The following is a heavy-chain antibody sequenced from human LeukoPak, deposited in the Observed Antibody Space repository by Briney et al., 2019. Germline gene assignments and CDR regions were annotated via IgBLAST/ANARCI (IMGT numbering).Heavy chain of an antibody. CDR1: GFTFGDYA. CDR3: TRDASNYDFWSGYLNWFDP. Sequence: PGGSLRLSCTASGFTFGDYAMSWVRQPPGKGLEWVGFIRTKAYGGTTEYAASVKGRFTISRDDSKSIAYLQMNSLKTEDTAVYYCTRDASNYDFWSGYLNWFDPWGQGTLVTVSS. CDR2: IRTKAYGGTT. J-gene: IGHJ5*02. V-gene: IGHV3-49*04. D-gene: IGHD3-3*01.